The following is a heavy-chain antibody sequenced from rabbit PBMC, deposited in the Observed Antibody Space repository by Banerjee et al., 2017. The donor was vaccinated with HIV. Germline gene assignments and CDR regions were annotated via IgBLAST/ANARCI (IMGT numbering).Heavy chain of an antibody. CDR3: ARDLAGVIGWNFDL. Sequence: QSLEESGGGLVQPEGSLTLTCKASGFDFSSTYYMCWVRQAPGKGLEWIGCIGGGSSGSTYYASWAKGRFTISKTSSTTVTLQMTSLTAADTATYFCARDLAGVIGWNFDLWGQGTLVTVS. J-gene: IGHJ4*01. V-gene: IGHV1S40*01. CDR2: IGGGSSGST. CDR1: GFDFSSTYY. D-gene: IGHD4-1*01.